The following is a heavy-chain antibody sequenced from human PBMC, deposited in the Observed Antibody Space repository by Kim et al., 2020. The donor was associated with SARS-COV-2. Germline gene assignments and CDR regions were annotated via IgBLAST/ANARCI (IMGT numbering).Heavy chain of an antibody. CDR3: AWAVAGRLDALDL. V-gene: IGHV3-7*03. D-gene: IGHD6-19*01. J-gene: IGHJ3*01. CDR1: GFTIDRFTFGSYW. CDR2: IKQDGTRD. Sequence: GGSLRLSCVASGFTIDRFTFGSYWMSWVRQAPGKGLEWVANIKQDGTRDYYVDSMKGRVTISRDNAHNSLYLHVTSLRTDDTAMYYCAWAVAGRLDALDLWGPGTMVTVSS.